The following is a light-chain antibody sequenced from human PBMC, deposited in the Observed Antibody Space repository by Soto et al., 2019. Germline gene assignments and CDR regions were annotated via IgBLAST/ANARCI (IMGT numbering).Light chain of an antibody. CDR3: TSYTSSYIVV. Sequence: QSALTQPPSASGSPGQSVTISCTGTSSDVGASEYVSWYQQHPGKAPKLMIYQVSKRPSGVPDRFSGSRSGNAASLTVSGLQAEDEDDYYCTSYTSSYIVVLGGGTKLTVL. CDR1: SSDVGASEY. CDR2: QVS. V-gene: IGLV2-8*01. J-gene: IGLJ1*01.